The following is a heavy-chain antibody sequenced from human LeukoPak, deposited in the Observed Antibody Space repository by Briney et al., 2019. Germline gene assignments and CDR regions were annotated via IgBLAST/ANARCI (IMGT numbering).Heavy chain of an antibody. J-gene: IGHJ4*02. CDR3: ARPDSGGYFLFDS. V-gene: IGHV1-18*01. D-gene: IGHD3-22*01. CDR2: INSYNGNT. CDR1: GYTLTNYG. Sequence: ASVKVSCKASGYTLTNYGISCVRQATGQGLDWMGWINSYNGNTNYALKLQGRATVTTDTSTSTAYMELRSLRSDDTAVYYCARPDSGGYFLFDSWGQGTLVTVSS.